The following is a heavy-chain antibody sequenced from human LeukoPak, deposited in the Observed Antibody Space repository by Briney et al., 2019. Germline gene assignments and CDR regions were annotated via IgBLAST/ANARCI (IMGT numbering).Heavy chain of an antibody. CDR2: ISYDGSNK. J-gene: IGHJ4*02. CDR3: ARENVDIVPAHYFDY. Sequence: QPGRSLRLSCAASGFTFSSYAMHWVRQAPGKGLEWVALISYDGSNKYYADSVKGRFTISRDNSKNTLYVRMNSLRAEDTAVYYCARENVDIVPAHYFDYWGQGTLVTVSS. V-gene: IGHV3-30*04. CDR1: GFTFSSYA. D-gene: IGHD5-12*01.